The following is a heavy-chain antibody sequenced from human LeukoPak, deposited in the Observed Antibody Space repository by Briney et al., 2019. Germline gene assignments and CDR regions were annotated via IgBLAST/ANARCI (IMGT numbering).Heavy chain of an antibody. CDR1: GFTFSSYG. Sequence: GGSLRLSCAASGFTFSSYGMHWVRQAPGKGLEWVAYIRYDGSNKYYADSVKGRFTTSRDNSKNTLYLQMNSLSADDTAVYYCARLTYYYDSSLYYWGQGTLVTVSS. CDR2: IRYDGSNK. D-gene: IGHD3-22*01. CDR3: ARLTYYYDSSLYY. J-gene: IGHJ4*02. V-gene: IGHV3-30*02.